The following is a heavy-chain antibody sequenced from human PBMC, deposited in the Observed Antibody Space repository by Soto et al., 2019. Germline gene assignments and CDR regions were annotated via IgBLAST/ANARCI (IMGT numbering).Heavy chain of an antibody. J-gene: IGHJ6*03. CDR2: ISGSGGST. V-gene: IGHV3-23*01. CDR3: AKRSRGYCSGGSCYSTLHYYYYMDV. CDR1: GFTFSSYA. D-gene: IGHD2-15*01. Sequence: GGSLRLSCAASGFTFSSYAMSWVRQAPGKGLEWVSAISGSGGSTYYADSVKGRFTISRDNSKNRLYLQMKSLRAEATAVYYCAKRSRGYCSGGSCYSTLHYYYYMDVWGKGTTVTVSS.